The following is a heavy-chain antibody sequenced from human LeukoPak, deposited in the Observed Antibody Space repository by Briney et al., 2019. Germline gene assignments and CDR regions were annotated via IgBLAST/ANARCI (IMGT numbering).Heavy chain of an antibody. V-gene: IGHV3-7*05. CDR2: INQDVSER. CDR1: GFTFSSYW. CDR3: ARDRGYSTFDF. D-gene: IGHD5-18*01. Sequence: GGSLRLSCAASGFTFSSYWMSWVRQAPGKGLEWVANINQDVSERNYVDSVKGRFIISRDDAKNSLYLQMNSLRAEDTAVYYCARDRGYSTFDFWGQGTMVTVSS. J-gene: IGHJ3*01.